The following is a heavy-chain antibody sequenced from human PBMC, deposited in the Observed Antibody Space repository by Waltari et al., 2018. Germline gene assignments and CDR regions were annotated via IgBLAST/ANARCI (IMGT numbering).Heavy chain of an antibody. CDR3: AREGTPLDITGYYYGMDV. J-gene: IGHJ6*02. D-gene: IGHD5-12*01. V-gene: IGHV3-48*03. Sequence: EVQLVESGGGLVQPGGSLRLSCAASGFTFSSYEMNWVRQAPGKGLEWVSYISSSGSTIYYADSVKGRFTISRDNAKNSLYLQMNSLRAEDTAVYYCAREGTPLDITGYYYGMDVWGQGTTVTVSS. CDR1: GFTFSSYE. CDR2: ISSSGSTI.